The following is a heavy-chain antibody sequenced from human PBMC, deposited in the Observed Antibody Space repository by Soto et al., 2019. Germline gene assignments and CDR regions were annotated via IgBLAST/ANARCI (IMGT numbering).Heavy chain of an antibody. V-gene: IGHV3-64*01. CDR2: ISSNGGST. Sequence: GGSLRLSCAASGFTFSSYAMHWVRQAPGKGLEYVSAISSNGGSTYYANSVKGRFTISRDNSKNTLYLQMGSLRAEDMAVYYCARSLGDYYGMDVWGQGTTVTVSS. J-gene: IGHJ6*02. D-gene: IGHD3-16*01. CDR3: ARSLGDYYGMDV. CDR1: GFTFSSYA.